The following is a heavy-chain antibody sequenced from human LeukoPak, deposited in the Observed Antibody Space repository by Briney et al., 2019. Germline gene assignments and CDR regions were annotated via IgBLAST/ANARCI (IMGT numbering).Heavy chain of an antibody. Sequence: SETLSLTCAVYGGSFSGYYWSWIRQPPGKGREWIGEINHSGSTNYNPSLKSRVTISVDTSKNQFSLKLSSVTAADTAVYYCARRGTVTNFYLWGRGTLVTVSS. J-gene: IGHJ2*01. D-gene: IGHD4-17*01. CDR1: GGSFSGYY. CDR3: ARRGTVTNFYL. CDR2: INHSGST. V-gene: IGHV4-34*01.